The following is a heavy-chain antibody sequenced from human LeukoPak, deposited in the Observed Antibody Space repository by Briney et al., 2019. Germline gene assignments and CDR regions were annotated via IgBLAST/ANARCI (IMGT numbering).Heavy chain of an antibody. CDR1: GYGFISYW. V-gene: IGHV5-51*01. CDR3: ARQRDLVTDRSLDY. Sequence: GESLKISCKGSGYGFISYWIAWVRQMPGKGLEWMGIIYPGDSDIRYSPSIQGQVTFSADKSINTAYLQWSSLKASDSAMYFCARQRDLVTDRSLDYWGQGTLVTVSS. CDR2: IYPGDSDI. J-gene: IGHJ4*02. D-gene: IGHD2-21*02.